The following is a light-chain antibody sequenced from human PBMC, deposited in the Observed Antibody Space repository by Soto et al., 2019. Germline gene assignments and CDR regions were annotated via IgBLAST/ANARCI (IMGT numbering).Light chain of an antibody. CDR2: AAS. CDR1: QTVRTY. Sequence: DIRMTQSPSSLFASVGDRVTITCRASQTVRTYLNWYQQRPGKAPTLLIYAASSLQSSVPPRFSGAGSETDFTLTINGLQPEDFATYYCQQTVSTPITFGQGTRLE. J-gene: IGKJ5*01. CDR3: QQTVSTPIT. V-gene: IGKV1-39*01.